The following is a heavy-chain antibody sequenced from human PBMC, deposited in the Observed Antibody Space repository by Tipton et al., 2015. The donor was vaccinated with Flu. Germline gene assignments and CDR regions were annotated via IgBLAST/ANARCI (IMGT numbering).Heavy chain of an antibody. CDR1: GYSFTTYG. J-gene: IGHJ4*02. D-gene: IGHD4-17*01. Sequence: QVQLVQSGGEVKKPGASVKVSCKPSGYSFTTYGISWARQAPGQGLEWMGWISAYNGHANHAQKFQDRITMTTDTSTSTVYMELRSLRSDDTAVYYCARDRGHGDDTFDYWGQGTLVTASS. CDR3: ARDRGHGDDTFDY. CDR2: ISAYNGHA. V-gene: IGHV1-18*01.